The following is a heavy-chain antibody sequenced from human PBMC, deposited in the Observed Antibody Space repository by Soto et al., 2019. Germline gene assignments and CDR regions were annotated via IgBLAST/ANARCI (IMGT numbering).Heavy chain of an antibody. Sequence: QLQLQESGSGLVKPSQTPSLTCAVSGGSISSGGYSWSWIRQPPGKGLEWIGYIYHSGSTYYNPSLKSRVTISVDRSKNQFSLKLSSVTAADTAVYYCARGSSGYYEYYFDYWGQGTLVTVSS. CDR3: ARGSSGYYEYYFDY. D-gene: IGHD3-22*01. J-gene: IGHJ4*02. V-gene: IGHV4-30-2*01. CDR1: GGSISSGGYS. CDR2: IYHSGST.